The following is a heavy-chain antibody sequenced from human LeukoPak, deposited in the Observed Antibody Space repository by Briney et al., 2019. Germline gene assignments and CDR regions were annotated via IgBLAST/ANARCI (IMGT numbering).Heavy chain of an antibody. CDR3: AREQAVAGNRGFDY. D-gene: IGHD6-19*01. Sequence: GGSLRLSCAASGFTFSSYAMHWVRQAPGKGLEWVAVISYDGSNKYYADSVKGRLTISRDNSKNTLYLQMNSLRAEDTAVYYCAREQAVAGNRGFDYWGQGTLVTVSS. CDR1: GFTFSSYA. J-gene: IGHJ4*02. V-gene: IGHV3-30-3*01. CDR2: ISYDGSNK.